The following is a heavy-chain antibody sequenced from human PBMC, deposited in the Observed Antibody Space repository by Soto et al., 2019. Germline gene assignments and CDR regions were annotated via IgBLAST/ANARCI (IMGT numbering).Heavy chain of an antibody. CDR3: AKCSGGSCYNEYFQH. V-gene: IGHV3-33*06. Sequence: GGSLRPSCAASGFTFSSYGMHWVRQAPGKGLEWVAVIWYDGSNKYYADSVKGRFTISRDNSKNTLYLQMNSLRAEDTAVYYCAKCSGGSCYNEYFQHWGQGTLVTVSS. D-gene: IGHD2-15*01. J-gene: IGHJ1*01. CDR1: GFTFSSYG. CDR2: IWYDGSNK.